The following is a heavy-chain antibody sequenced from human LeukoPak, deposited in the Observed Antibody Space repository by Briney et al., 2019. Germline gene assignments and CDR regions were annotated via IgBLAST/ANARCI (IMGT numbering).Heavy chain of an antibody. Sequence: SETLSLTCTVSGYSISSGYYWGWIRQPPGKGLEWIGSIYHSGSTYCNPSLKSRVTISVDTSKNQFSLKLSSVTAADTAVYYCARVTDIRGVTSSPQYWGQGTLVTVSS. D-gene: IGHD3-10*01. V-gene: IGHV4-38-2*02. CDR2: IYHSGST. J-gene: IGHJ4*02. CDR3: ARVTDIRGVTSSPQY. CDR1: GYSISSGYY.